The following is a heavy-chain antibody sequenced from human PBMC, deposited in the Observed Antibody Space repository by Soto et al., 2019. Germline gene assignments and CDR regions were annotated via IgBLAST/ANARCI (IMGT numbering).Heavy chain of an antibody. Sequence: SETLSLTCTVSGGSISSSSYYWGWIRQPPGKGLEWIGSIYYSGSTYYNPSLKSRVTISVDTSKNQFSLKLSSVTAADTAVYYCARLVALLELQLYYFDYWGQGPMVTVSS. J-gene: IGHJ4*02. CDR2: IYYSGST. V-gene: IGHV4-39*01. CDR3: ARLVALLELQLYYFDY. CDR1: GGSISSSSYY. D-gene: IGHD1-7*01.